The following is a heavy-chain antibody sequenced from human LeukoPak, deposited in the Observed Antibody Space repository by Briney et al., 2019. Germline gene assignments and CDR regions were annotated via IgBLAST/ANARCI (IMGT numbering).Heavy chain of an antibody. D-gene: IGHD5-12*01. CDR2: IYPGDSDT. V-gene: IGHV5-51*01. Sequence: RQXPXKGLEWMGIIYPGDSDTRYSPSFQGQVTISADKSISTAYLQWSSLKASDTVMYYCARQWHFDYWGQGTLVTVSS. J-gene: IGHJ4*02. CDR3: ARQWHFDY.